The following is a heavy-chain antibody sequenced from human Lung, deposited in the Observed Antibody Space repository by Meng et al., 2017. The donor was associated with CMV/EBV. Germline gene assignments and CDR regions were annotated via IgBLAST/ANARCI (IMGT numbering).Heavy chain of an antibody. D-gene: IGHD2-15*01. CDR1: GFTFNDYY. CDR3: ARVYCSRGSCSFDY. Sequence: SXEASGFTFNDYYMNWVRQAPGKGLEWVSSISSNSRYIFYADSVKGRFTISRDNAKNALHLQMNSLRDEDTAVYYCARVYCSRGSCSFDYWGQGXLVTVSS. CDR2: ISSNSRYI. J-gene: IGHJ4*02. V-gene: IGHV3-21*01.